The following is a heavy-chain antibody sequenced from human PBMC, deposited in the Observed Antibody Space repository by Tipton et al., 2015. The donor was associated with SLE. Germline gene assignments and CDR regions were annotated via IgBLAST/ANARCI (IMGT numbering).Heavy chain of an antibody. CDR1: GGSISSHY. CDR2: LSYSGTT. V-gene: IGHV4-39*07. CDR3: AREWGGFDP. D-gene: IGHD3-16*01. Sequence: TLSLTCTVSGGSISSHYWSWIRQPPGKGLEWIGTLSYSGTTSYNPSLKSRVTISSDTSKNQFSLKLTSVTAADTAVYYCAREWGGFDPWGQGTLVTVSS. J-gene: IGHJ5*02.